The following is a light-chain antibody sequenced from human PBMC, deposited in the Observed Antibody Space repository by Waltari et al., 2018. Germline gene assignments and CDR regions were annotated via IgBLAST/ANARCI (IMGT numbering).Light chain of an antibody. CDR2: AES. CDR1: SSVSSSH. V-gene: IGKV3-20*01. CDR3: QQFGSSPFT. J-gene: IGKJ4*01. Sequence: EIVLTQSPGTLSLSPGESATLSCRASSSVSSSHLAWYQQKPGQAPRLLVYAESSRATGIPDRFSGSGSGTDFTLTISRLEPEDFAVYYCQQFGSSPFTFGGGTKVEIK.